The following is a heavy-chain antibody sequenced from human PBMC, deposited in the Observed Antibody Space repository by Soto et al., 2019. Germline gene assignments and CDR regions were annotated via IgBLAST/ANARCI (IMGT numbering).Heavy chain of an antibody. J-gene: IGHJ6*02. CDR3: ATKVRWYFCYYYYGMDV. V-gene: IGHV1-24*01. CDR2: FDAEDGEA. D-gene: IGHD6-13*01. Sequence: QVQLVQSGAEVKKPRASVKVSCKVSGYTLTELSMHWVLQAPGKGLEGMGGFDAEDGEAISAQKFQGRVTMTEDTSTYTSYMGLIRLRSEDTAVYYCATKVRWYFCYYYYGMDVWGQGTTVTVSS. CDR1: GYTLTELS.